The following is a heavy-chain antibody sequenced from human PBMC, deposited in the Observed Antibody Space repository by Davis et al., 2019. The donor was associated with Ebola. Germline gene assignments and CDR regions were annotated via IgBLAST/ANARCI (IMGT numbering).Heavy chain of an antibody. Sequence: SQTLSLTCAISGDSVSSHSAAWNWIRQSPSRGLEWLGRTYYRSKWYNDYAVSVKSRITINPDTSKNQFSLQLNSVTPEDTAVYYCASGGYGDYVYYFQHWGQGTLVTVSS. CDR2: TYYRSKWYN. D-gene: IGHD4-17*01. CDR1: GDSVSSHSAA. V-gene: IGHV6-1*01. J-gene: IGHJ1*01. CDR3: ASGGYGDYVYYFQH.